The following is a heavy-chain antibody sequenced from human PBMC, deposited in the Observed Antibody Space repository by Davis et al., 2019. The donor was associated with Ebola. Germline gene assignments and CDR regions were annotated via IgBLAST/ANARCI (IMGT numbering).Heavy chain of an antibody. V-gene: IGHV3-48*04. D-gene: IGHD5-24*01. J-gene: IGHJ4*02. CDR2: ISSSSSTI. CDR1: GFTFSSYW. Sequence: GESLKISCAASGFTFSSYWMSWVRQAPGKGLEWVSYISSSSSTIYYADSVKGRFTISRDNAKDSLYLQMNSLGAEDTAVYYCARDSLRDGYPELDYWGQGTLVTVSS. CDR3: ARDSLRDGYPELDY.